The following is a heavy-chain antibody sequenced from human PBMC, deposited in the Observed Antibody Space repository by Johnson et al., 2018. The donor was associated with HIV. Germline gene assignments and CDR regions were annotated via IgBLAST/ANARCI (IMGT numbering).Heavy chain of an antibody. CDR2: IYRGGST. CDR3: ARVIPGNWVGGFYC. D-gene: IGHD3-16*01. V-gene: IGHV3-NL1*01. J-gene: IGHJ3*01. CDR1: GFTFSTYG. Sequence: VQLVESGGGVVQPGRSLRLSCAASGFTFSTYGMHWVRQAPDKGLEWVSGIYRGGSTYYADSVQGRFPISRDNSKNKLYLQMNSLGAEDTAMYYCARVIPGNWVGGFYCWGQGTM.